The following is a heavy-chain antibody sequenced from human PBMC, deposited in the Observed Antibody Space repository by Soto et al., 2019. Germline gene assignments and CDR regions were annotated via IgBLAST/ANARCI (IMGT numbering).Heavy chain of an antibody. CDR1: GGSISSYY. D-gene: IGHD1-20*01. CDR2: IYYSGIT. CDR3: ARYKSNYYYGMDV. V-gene: IGHV4-59*01. J-gene: IGHJ6*02. Sequence: SETLSLTCTVSGGSISSYYWSWIRQPPGKGLEWIGYIYYSGITNYNPSLKSRVTISVDTSKNQFSLKLSSVTAADTAVYYCARYKSNYYYGMDVWGRGTTVTGSS.